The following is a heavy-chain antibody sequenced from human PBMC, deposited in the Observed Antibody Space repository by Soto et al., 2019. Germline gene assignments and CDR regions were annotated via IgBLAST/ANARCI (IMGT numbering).Heavy chain of an antibody. CDR3: ARHYYDSSGLPPPQLDY. D-gene: IGHD3-22*01. Sequence: GSRTIWYKGSGYSCNSYWIGWVRRIRGKGLEWMGIIYPGDSDTRYSPSFQGQVTISADKSISTAYLQWSSLKASDTAMYYCARHYYDSSGLPPPQLDYWGQGTRVTVS. J-gene: IGHJ4*02. CDR1: GYSCNSYW. CDR2: IYPGDSDT. V-gene: IGHV5-51*01.